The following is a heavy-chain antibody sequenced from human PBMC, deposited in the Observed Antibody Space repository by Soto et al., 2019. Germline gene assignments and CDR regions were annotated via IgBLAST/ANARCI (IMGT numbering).Heavy chain of an antibody. Sequence: PSETLSLTCTVSGGSISSYYWSWIRQPPGKGLEWIGYIYYSGSTNYNPSLKSRVTISVDTSKNQFSLKLSSVTAADTAVYYCARGAPIVATIPFDYWGQGTLVTVSS. CDR1: GGSISSYY. D-gene: IGHD5-12*01. CDR2: IYYSGST. J-gene: IGHJ4*02. CDR3: ARGAPIVATIPFDY. V-gene: IGHV4-59*08.